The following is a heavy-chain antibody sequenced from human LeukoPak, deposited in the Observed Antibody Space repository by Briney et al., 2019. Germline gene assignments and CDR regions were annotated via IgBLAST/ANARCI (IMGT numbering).Heavy chain of an antibody. CDR3: ARGGSGWYSDY. CDR1: GGSISNYY. Sequence: SETLSLTCTVSGGSISNYYWSWIRQPPGKGLEWIGYVHYSGSTNYNPALKSRVTISVDTSKNQLSLKLSSVTAADTAVYYCARGGSGWYSDYWGQGTLVTVSS. V-gene: IGHV4-59*12. J-gene: IGHJ4*02. D-gene: IGHD6-19*01. CDR2: VHYSGST.